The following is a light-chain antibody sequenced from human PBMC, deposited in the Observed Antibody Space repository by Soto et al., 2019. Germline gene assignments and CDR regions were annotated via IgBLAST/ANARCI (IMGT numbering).Light chain of an antibody. V-gene: IGKV3-11*01. CDR2: DAS. Sequence: EIVLTQSPATLSLSPGESATLSCRATRSVSSYLAWYQQKPGQAPRLLIYDASSRPTDIPARFSGSGSGTDFTLTISSLEPEDFALYYCQHLNNWPSYTFGQGTKLEIK. J-gene: IGKJ2*01. CDR1: RSVSSY. CDR3: QHLNNWPSYT.